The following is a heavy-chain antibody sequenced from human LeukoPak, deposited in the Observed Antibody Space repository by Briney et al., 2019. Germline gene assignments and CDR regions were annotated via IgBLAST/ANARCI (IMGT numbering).Heavy chain of an antibody. D-gene: IGHD3-10*01. CDR1: GFTFDDYG. CDR2: INWNGGSI. J-gene: IGHJ4*02. Sequence: PGGSLRLSCAASGFTFDDYGMNWVRQGPGKGLEWVSGINWNGGSIGYVDSVKGRFTISRDNSKNTLYLQMNSLRAEDTAVYYCAKEDGSYWGQGTLVTVSS. V-gene: IGHV3-20*04. CDR3: AKEDGSY.